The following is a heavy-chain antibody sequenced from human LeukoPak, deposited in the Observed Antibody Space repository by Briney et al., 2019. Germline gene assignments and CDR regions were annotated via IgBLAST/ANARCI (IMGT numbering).Heavy chain of an antibody. CDR3: ARTSASGGTYFDY. V-gene: IGHV4-4*07. J-gene: IGHJ4*02. CDR1: DGSLNPYY. CDR2: IYFSGST. D-gene: IGHD1-26*01. Sequence: PSETLSLTCTVSDGSLNPYYWSWIRQPAGKGLEWIGRIYFSGSTHYIPSLQSRVTMSVDTSKNQFSLKLSSATAADTAVYYCARTSASGGTYFDYWGQGTLVTVSS.